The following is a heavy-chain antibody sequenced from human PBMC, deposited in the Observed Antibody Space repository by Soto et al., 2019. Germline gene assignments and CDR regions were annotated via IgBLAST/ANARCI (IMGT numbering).Heavy chain of an antibody. Sequence: GGSLRLSCVASGFTFSNYKMNWVRQAPGKGLEWVSHISGTGVYIHYADAVKGRFTISRDNAKSSVYLQMNSLRAEDTAVYYCAREGALKPFSSWGQGALVTVSS. J-gene: IGHJ5*02. CDR2: ISGTGVYI. CDR3: AREGALKPFSS. CDR1: GFTFSNYK. V-gene: IGHV3-21*01.